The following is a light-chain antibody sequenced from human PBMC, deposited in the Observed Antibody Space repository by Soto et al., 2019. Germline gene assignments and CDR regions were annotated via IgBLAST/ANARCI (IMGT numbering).Light chain of an antibody. J-gene: IGKJ1*01. CDR2: KAS. CDR1: QSISSW. CDR3: QQDDSYSGT. Sequence: DIQMTQSPSTLSASVGDRVTITCRASQSISSWLAWYQQKPGKAPKLLIFKASSLESGVPSRFSGRGSGTDFTLTISSLQPDDFATYYCQQDDSYSGTFGQGTKVAIK. V-gene: IGKV1-5*03.